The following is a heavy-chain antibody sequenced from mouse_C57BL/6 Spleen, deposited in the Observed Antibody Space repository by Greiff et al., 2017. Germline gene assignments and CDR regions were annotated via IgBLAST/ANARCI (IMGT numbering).Heavy chain of an antibody. J-gene: IGHJ4*01. CDR3: ARSTTMITTRSYYYAMDY. Sequence: QVQLQQPGAELVMPGASVKLSCKASGYTFTSYWMHWVKQRPGQGLEWIGEIDPSDSYTNYNQKFKGKSTLTVDKSSSTAYMQLSSLTSEDSAVYYCARSTTMITTRSYYYAMDYWGQGTSVTVSS. CDR1: GYTFTSYW. D-gene: IGHD2-4*01. V-gene: IGHV1-69*01. CDR2: IDPSDSYT.